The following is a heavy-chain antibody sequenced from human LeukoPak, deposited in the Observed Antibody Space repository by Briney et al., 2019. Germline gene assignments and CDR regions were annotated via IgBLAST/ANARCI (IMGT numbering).Heavy chain of an antibody. CDR3: AKDPANTVTTGSFDY. D-gene: IGHD4-17*01. J-gene: IGHJ4*02. Sequence: GGSLRLSCAASGFTFSSYAMSWVRQAPGKGLEWVSAISGSGGSTYYADSVRGRFTISRDNSKNTLYQQMNSLRAEDTAVYYCAKDPANTVTTGSFDYWGQGTLVTVSS. CDR2: ISGSGGST. CDR1: GFTFSSYA. V-gene: IGHV3-23*01.